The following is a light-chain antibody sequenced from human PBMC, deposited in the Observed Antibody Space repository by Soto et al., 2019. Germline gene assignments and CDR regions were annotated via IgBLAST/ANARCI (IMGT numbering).Light chain of an antibody. J-gene: IGLJ2*01. Sequence: QSALTQPASVSGSPGQSITISCTGTSSDIGGYNYVSWYQQHPGKAPKLMIYDVSNRPSGVSNRFSGSKSCNTAYLTISGLQAEDEADYYCSSEAVSSTLVFGGGTKLTVL. CDR2: DVS. CDR1: SSDIGGYNY. CDR3: SSEAVSSTLV. V-gene: IGLV2-14*01.